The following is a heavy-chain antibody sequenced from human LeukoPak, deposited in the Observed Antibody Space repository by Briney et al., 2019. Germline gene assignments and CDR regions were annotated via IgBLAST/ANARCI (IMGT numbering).Heavy chain of an antibody. D-gene: IGHD3-22*01. CDR3: ARAKGRENYYDKEPRTYYFDY. Sequence: SHTLSLIRTVSIGSHNRYYWSWMRHPPAKGLEWMGNIHYSGSTNYIPALKSRVTISVDTSKNQFALKLSSVTAADTAVYYCARAKGRENYYDKEPRTYYFDYWGQGTLVTVSS. CDR2: IHYSGST. V-gene: IGHV4-59*07. J-gene: IGHJ4*02. CDR1: IGSHNRYY.